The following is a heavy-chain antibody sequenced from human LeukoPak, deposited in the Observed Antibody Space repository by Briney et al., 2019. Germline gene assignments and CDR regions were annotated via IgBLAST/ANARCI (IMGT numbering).Heavy chain of an antibody. CDR2: ISSSGSTI. D-gene: IGHD3-10*01. CDR3: ARGYGAGSYYTSIDYYYYGMDV. V-gene: IGHV3-11*04. J-gene: IGHJ6*02. CDR1: GFTFSGYY. Sequence: GGSLRLSCAASGFTFSGYYMSWIRQAPGKGLEWVSYISSSGSTIYYADSVKGRFTITSDNAKNSLHLQMNSMSADATAVYYCARGYGAGSYYTSIDYYYYGMDVWGQGTTVTVPS.